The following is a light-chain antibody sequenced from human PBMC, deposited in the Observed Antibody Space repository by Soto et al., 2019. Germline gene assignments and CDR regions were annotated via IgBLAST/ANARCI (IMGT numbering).Light chain of an antibody. Sequence: ILMTQSPATLSVSPGERATLSCRASQSVSNNLAWYQQKPGQAPRLLIYDASTRATGIPARFSGSRSGTESTLTISGLQSEDFAVYYCQQYNNCPPWTFGQGTKVEI. CDR2: DAS. CDR1: QSVSNN. J-gene: IGKJ1*01. V-gene: IGKV3-15*01. CDR3: QQYNNCPPWT.